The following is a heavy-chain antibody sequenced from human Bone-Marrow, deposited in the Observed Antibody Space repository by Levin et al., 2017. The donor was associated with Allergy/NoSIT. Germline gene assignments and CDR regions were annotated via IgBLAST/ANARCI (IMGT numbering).Heavy chain of an antibody. V-gene: IGHV4-30-2*01. CDR3: ARAIASRTYFDL. CDR2: IHHSGKT. J-gene: IGHJ5*02. D-gene: IGHD6-6*01. Sequence: SQTLSLTCGVSGGSISSDGYSWNWVRQPPGKGLEWIGYIHHSGKTHYKPSLASRITMSVDRSKDQFSLKLSSVTVADTAVYYCARAIASRTYFDLWGQGTLVTVSS. CDR1: GGSISSDGYS.